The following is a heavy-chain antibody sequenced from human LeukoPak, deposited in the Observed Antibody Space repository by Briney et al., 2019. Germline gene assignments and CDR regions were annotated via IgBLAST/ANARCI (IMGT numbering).Heavy chain of an antibody. J-gene: IGHJ3*01. D-gene: IGHD1-26*01. V-gene: IGHV3-15*01. CDR3: TSGGMSAFDF. CDR1: GFTFNDAW. CDR2: IRSTTNGGSA. Sequence: SGASGFTFNDAWMNWVRQAPGKGLEWLGRIRSTTNGGSAQYAAPVKGRFFLSRDDSERTAYLQMNSLKTDDTALYYCTSGGMSAFDFWGQGAMVTVSS.